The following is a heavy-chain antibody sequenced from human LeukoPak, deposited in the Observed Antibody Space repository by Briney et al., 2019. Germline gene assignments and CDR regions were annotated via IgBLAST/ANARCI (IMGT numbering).Heavy chain of an antibody. CDR2: IWYDGSNK. J-gene: IGHJ6*02. CDR1: GFTFSSYG. V-gene: IGHV3-33*01. Sequence: PGGSLRLSCAASGFTFSSYGMHWVRQAPGKGLEWVAAIWYDGSNKYYADSVKGRFTISRDNSKNTLYLQMNSLRAEDTAVYYCARGPLHYYYYYGMDVWGQGTTVTVSS. CDR3: ARGPLHYYYYYGMDV.